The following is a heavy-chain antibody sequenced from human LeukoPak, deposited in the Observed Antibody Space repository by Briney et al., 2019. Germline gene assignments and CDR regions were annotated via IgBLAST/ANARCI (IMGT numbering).Heavy chain of an antibody. Sequence: NTSETLSLTCIVSGSSISTYYWSWIRQSPGKRLEWIGYIYSSGSTNYNPSLKRRVIISVDTSKNQFSLKLSSVTAADTAVYYCARHGAPYYYDSNTWFDPWGQGTLVTVSS. J-gene: IGHJ5*02. CDR3: ARHGAPYYYDSNTWFDP. CDR2: IYSSGST. V-gene: IGHV4-4*09. CDR1: GSSISTYY. D-gene: IGHD3-22*01.